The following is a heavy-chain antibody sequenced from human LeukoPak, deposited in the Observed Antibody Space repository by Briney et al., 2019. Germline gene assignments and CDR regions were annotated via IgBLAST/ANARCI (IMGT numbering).Heavy chain of an antibody. V-gene: IGHV1-69*04. D-gene: IGHD2-8*01. CDR2: IIPILGIA. CDR3: ARFVQGFFDY. Sequence: ASVKVSCKASGGTSSSNAISWVRQAPGQGLEWMGRIIPILGIANYAQKFQGRVTITADKSTSTAYMELGSLRSEDTAVYYCARFVQGFFDYWGQGTLVTVSS. CDR1: GGTSSSNA. J-gene: IGHJ4*02.